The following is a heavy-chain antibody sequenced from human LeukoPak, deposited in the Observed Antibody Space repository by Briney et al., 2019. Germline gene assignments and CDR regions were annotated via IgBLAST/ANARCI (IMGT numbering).Heavy chain of an antibody. J-gene: IGHJ6*02. CDR1: GYTLTELS. Sequence: ASVKVSFTVSGYTLTELSMHWVRQAPGKGLEWMGGFDPEDGETIYAQKFQGRVTMTEDTSTDTAYMELSSLRSEDTAVYYCATGRYYYYGMDVWGQGTTVTVSS. CDR2: FDPEDGET. CDR3: ATGRYYYYGMDV. V-gene: IGHV1-24*01.